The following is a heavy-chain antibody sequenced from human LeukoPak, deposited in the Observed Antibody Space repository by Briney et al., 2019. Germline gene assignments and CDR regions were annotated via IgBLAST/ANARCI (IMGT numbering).Heavy chain of an antibody. V-gene: IGHV1-8*02. CDR1: GHTSTTYA. Sequence: GASVKVSCKASGHTSTTYAIHWVRQATGQGLEWMGWMNPNSGNTGYAQKFQGRVTMTRNTSISTAYMELSSLRSEDTAVYYCARKGPYYDYVWGFPVWGQGTTVTVS. J-gene: IGHJ6*02. CDR3: ARKGPYYDYVWGFPV. D-gene: IGHD3-16*01. CDR2: MNPNSGNT.